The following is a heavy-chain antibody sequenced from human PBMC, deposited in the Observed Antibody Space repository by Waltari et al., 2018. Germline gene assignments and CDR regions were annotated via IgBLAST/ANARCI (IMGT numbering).Heavy chain of an antibody. V-gene: IGHV3-21*01. D-gene: IGHD3-16*01. CDR1: GFIFYSYR. J-gene: IGHJ5*02. CDR2: VSASSPYI. CDR3: VRESPFEPRGWFDP. Sequence: EVQLVESGGGLVKPGGSLRLSCSASGFIFYSYRMNWVRQAPGKGLEWVSSVSASSPYIYYADSVKGRFTVSRDNAKSSLYLQMDSLRAEDTAVYYCVRESPFEPRGWFDPWGQGTLVTVSS.